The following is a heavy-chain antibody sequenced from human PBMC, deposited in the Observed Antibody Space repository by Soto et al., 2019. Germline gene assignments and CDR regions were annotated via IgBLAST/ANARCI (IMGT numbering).Heavy chain of an antibody. Sequence: ASVKVSCKTSGYTFTSYGISWVRQAPGQGLEWMGWISTYNGNTKYAQRFQGRVTMTTDTSTSSAHMELWSLRSDDTAVYYCARCYDFGSGYCRQLDDWGQGTLVNVSS. D-gene: IGHD3-3*01. J-gene: IGHJ4*02. CDR3: ARCYDFGSGYCRQLDD. CDR1: GYTFTSYG. CDR2: ISTYNGNT. V-gene: IGHV1-18*01.